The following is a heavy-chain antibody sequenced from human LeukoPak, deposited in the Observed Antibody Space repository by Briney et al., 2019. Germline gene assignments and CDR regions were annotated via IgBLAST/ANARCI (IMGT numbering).Heavy chain of an antibody. Sequence: GGSLRLSCAASGFTFSSYAMHWVRQAPGKGLEWVAVISYDGSSKYYADSVKGRFTISRDNSKNTLYLQMNSLRAEDTAVYYCARDLDSGSLDYWGQGTLVTVSS. CDR3: ARDLDSGSLDY. CDR1: GFTFSSYA. D-gene: IGHD1-26*01. CDR2: ISYDGSSK. V-gene: IGHV3-30-3*01. J-gene: IGHJ4*02.